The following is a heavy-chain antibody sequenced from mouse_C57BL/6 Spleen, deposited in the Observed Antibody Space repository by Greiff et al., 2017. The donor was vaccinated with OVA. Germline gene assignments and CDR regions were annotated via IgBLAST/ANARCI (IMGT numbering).Heavy chain of an antibody. J-gene: IGHJ2*01. CDR2: IRNKANGYTK. V-gene: IGHV7-3*01. CDR1: GFTFTDYY. Sequence: DVKLVESGGGLVQPGGSLSFSCAASGFTFTDYYMSWVSQPPGKALEWLGFIRNKANGYTKEYSESVKGRFTISRDTSKSILYLQMNALRAEDSATYYCARTVYYFDYWGQGTTLTVSS. CDR3: ARTVYYFDY.